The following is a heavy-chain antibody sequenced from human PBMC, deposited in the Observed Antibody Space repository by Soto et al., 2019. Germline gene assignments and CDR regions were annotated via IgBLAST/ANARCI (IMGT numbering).Heavy chain of an antibody. D-gene: IGHD3-9*01. J-gene: IGHJ4*02. CDR3: ARDNDILTGYFDY. CDR1: GYTFTGYY. CDR2: INANNGNT. V-gene: IGHV1-3*01. Sequence: ASVKVSCKASGYTFTGYYMHWVRQAPGQGLEWMGWINANNGNTKYSQKFQGRVTITRDTSASTAYMELSSLRFEDTAVYYCARDNDILTGYFDYWGQGTLVTVSS.